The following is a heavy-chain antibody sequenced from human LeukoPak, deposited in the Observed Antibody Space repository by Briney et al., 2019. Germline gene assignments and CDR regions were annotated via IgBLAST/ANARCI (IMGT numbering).Heavy chain of an antibody. CDR3: TFGYSYAKDKKSDY. CDR1: GFTFSSYA. CDR2: ISGSGGSS. D-gene: IGHD5-18*01. J-gene: IGHJ4*02. V-gene: IGHV3-23*01. Sequence: GGSLRLSCAASGFTFSSYAMSWVRQAPGKGLEWVSAISGSGGSSYYADSVKGRFTISRDNSKNTLYLQMNSLRAEDTAVYYCTFGYSYAKDKKSDYWGQGTLVTVSS.